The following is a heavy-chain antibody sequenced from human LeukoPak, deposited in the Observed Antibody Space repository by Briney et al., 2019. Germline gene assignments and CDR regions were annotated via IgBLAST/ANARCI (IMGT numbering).Heavy chain of an antibody. D-gene: IGHD3-10*01. CDR2: ISGSGSST. Sequence: GGSLRLSCAASGFTFRNYAMSWVRQAPGKGLEWVSAISGSGSSTYYADSVKGRFTISRDNSKSTLYLQMNSLRAEDTAVYYCAKDRSYASGSSNPPFDNWGQGSLVTVSS. J-gene: IGHJ4*02. CDR1: GFTFRNYA. V-gene: IGHV3-23*01. CDR3: AKDRSYASGSSNPPFDN.